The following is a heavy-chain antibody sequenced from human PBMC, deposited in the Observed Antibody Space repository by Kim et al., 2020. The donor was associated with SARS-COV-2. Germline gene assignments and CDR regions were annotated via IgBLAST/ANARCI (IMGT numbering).Heavy chain of an antibody. CDR3: ARGVYVDYYCLDI. CDR1: GFTFSDNR. Sequence: GGSLRLSCAASGFTFSDNRMNWVRQAPGNGLEWVSVISAGSSYINYADAVKGRFSVSKDNAKKLLYLHMASLAVEDTAFYYCARGVYVDYYCLDIWGQGTMVTVSS. V-gene: IGHV3-21*01. CDR2: ISAGSSYI. J-gene: IGHJ6*02. D-gene: IGHD3-16*01.